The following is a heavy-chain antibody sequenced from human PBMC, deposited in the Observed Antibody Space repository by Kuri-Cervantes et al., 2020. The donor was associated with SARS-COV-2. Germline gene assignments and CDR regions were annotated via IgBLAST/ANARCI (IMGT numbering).Heavy chain of an antibody. D-gene: IGHD2-2*01. CDR2: INHSGST. V-gene: IGHV4-34*01. J-gene: IGHJ4*02. Sequence: GSLRLSCTVSGGSISSHYWSWIRQPPGKGLEWIGEINHSGSTNYNPSLKSRVTISVDTSKNQFSLKLSSVTAADTAVYYCARQIVLVPAAIGDPWPSLDYWGQGTLVTVSS. CDR3: ARQIVLVPAAIGDPWPSLDY. CDR1: GGSISSHY.